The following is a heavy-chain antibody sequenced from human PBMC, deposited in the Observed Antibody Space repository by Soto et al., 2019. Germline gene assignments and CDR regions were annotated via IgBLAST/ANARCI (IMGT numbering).Heavy chain of an antibody. CDR1: GGSFSGYY. J-gene: IGHJ6*02. V-gene: IGHV4-34*01. CDR2: INHSGST. D-gene: IGHD6-6*01. CDR3: ARARSIAARTGYYYGMDV. Sequence: SETLSLTCAVYGGSFSGYYWSWIRQPPGKGLEWIGEINHSGSTNYNPSLKSRVTISVDTSKNQFSLKLSSVTAADTAVYYCARARSIAARTGYYYGMDVWGQGTTVTVSS.